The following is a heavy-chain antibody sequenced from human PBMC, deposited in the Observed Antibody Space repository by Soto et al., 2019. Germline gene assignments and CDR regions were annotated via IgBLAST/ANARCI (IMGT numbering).Heavy chain of an antibody. CDR3: ARGDSTDCSNGVCSFFYNHDMDV. J-gene: IGHJ6*02. CDR1: GYSFTDYH. D-gene: IGHD2-8*01. V-gene: IGHV1-2*06. Sequence: QVQLVQSGAEVKKPGASVKVSCMASGYSFTDYHIHWVRQAPGQGLEWLGRINPKSGGTSTAQKFQGRVTMTTDTTISTASMELTRLTSDDTAIYYCARGDSTDCSNGVCSFFYNHDMDVWGQGTTVTVSS. CDR2: INPKSGGT.